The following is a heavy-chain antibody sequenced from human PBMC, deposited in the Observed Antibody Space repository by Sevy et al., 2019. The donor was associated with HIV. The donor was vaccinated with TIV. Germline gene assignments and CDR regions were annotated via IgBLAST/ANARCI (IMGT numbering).Heavy chain of an antibody. D-gene: IGHD1-1*01. CDR1: GGSVSSGSYY. CDR2: IYYSGRT. J-gene: IGHJ6*03. CDR3: ARVRPPLQLERRRVDYYYMDV. V-gene: IGHV4-61*01. Sequence: SETLSLTCTVSGGSVSSGSYYWSWIRQPPGKGLEWIGYIYYSGRTNYNPSLKSRVTISVDTSKNQFSLKLSSVTAADTAVYYCARVRPPLQLERRRVDYYYMDVWGKGTTVTVSS.